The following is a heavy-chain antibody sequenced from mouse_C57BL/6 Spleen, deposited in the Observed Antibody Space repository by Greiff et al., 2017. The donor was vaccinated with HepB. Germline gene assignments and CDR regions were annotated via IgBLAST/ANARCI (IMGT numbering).Heavy chain of an antibody. CDR1: GFTFSDYG. D-gene: IGHD3-2*02. V-gene: IGHV5-17*01. Sequence: EVKLMESGGGLVKPGGSLKLSCAASGFTFSDYGMHWVRQAPEKGLEWVAYISSGRSTIYYADTVKGRFTISRDNAKNTLFLQMTSLRSEDTAMYYCARGRSGRGYAMDYWGQGTSVTVSS. CDR2: ISSGRSTI. J-gene: IGHJ4*01. CDR3: ARGRSGRGYAMDY.